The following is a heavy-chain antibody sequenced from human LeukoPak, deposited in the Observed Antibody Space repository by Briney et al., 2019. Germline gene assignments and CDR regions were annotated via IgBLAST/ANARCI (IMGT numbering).Heavy chain of an antibody. CDR3: AREGGNCSGGSCYSLLRYFDY. CDR1: GGSISSGTYS. V-gene: IGHV4-30-4*07. D-gene: IGHD2-15*01. Sequence: PSETLSLTCAVSGGSISSGTYSWTWMRQPPGKGLEWIGYIYNSGSTFNNPSLNSRVTISVDTSKNQFSLKLSSVTAADTAMYYCAREGGNCSGGSCYSLLRYFDYWGQGTLVTVSS. J-gene: IGHJ4*02. CDR2: IYNSGST.